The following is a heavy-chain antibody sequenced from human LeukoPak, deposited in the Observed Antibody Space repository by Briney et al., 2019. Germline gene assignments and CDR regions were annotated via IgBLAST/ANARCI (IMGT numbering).Heavy chain of an antibody. D-gene: IGHD5-24*01. V-gene: IGHV3-7*04. CDR2: IKQDGSKK. Sequence: GGSLRLSCAASGFSFSDHFMTWARQAPGKGLEWVANIKQDGSKKSYVDSVKGRFTISRDNAKNSLYLQMNSLRAEDTAIYYCTRVGYIDEGIDYWGQGTLVTVSS. CDR3: TRVGYIDEGIDY. J-gene: IGHJ4*02. CDR1: GFSFSDHF.